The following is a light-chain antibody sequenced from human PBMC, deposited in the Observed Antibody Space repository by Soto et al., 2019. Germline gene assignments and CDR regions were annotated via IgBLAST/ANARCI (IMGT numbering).Light chain of an antibody. J-gene: IGKJ1*01. CDR1: QSVDTTF. CDR3: QQYISSVT. Sequence: EIVLTQSPGSLSLSPGQRATLSCRASQSVDTTFFAWYQKKPGQAPRLLIYGASKRATGIPDRFSGSGSGTDFTLIISRLAPEDFAVYYCQQYISSVTFGQGTKVEIK. V-gene: IGKV3-20*01. CDR2: GAS.